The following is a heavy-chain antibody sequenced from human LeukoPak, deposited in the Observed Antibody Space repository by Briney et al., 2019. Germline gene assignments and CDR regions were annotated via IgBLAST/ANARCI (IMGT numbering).Heavy chain of an antibody. J-gene: IGHJ4*02. CDR2: ISASNGNT. D-gene: IGHD2-2*01. CDR1: GYNFINYG. V-gene: IGHV1-18*01. Sequence: ASVTLSCKAYGYNFINYGISWVRQAPGQGLEWMGWISASNGNTKYAQNVQGRVTMMTDTSTTTAYMELGSLRSDDTAVYYCARDRDYYDCSSMWGQGTLVTVSS. CDR3: ARDRDYYDCSSM.